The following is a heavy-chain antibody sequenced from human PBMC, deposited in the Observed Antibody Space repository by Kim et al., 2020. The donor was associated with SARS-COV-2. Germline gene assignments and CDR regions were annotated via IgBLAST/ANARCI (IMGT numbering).Heavy chain of an antibody. CDR1: GGSISSYY. Sequence: SETLSLTCTVSGGSISSYYWSWIRQPPGKGLEWIGYIYYSGSTNYNPSLKSRVTISVDTSKNQFSLKLSSVTAADTAVYYCARDRYYYGSGSYYNEDSDAFDIWGQGTMVTVSS. CDR3: ARDRYYYGSGSYYNEDSDAFDI. CDR2: IYYSGST. D-gene: IGHD3-10*01. J-gene: IGHJ3*02. V-gene: IGHV4-59*01.